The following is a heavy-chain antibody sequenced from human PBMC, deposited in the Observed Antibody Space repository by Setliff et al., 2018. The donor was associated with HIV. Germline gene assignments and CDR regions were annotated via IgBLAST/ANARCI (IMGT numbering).Heavy chain of an antibody. CDR1: GFTFSSYA. CDR3: AKDLYSSSYYWGVSYFDY. CDR2: ISYDGTNK. V-gene: IGHV3-30-3*01. D-gene: IGHD6-13*01. J-gene: IGHJ4*02. Sequence: GSLRLSCAASGFTFSSYAMHWVRQAPGKGLEWVAVISYDGTNKYFADSVKGRFTISRDNPKNTLYLQMNSLRGDDTAMYYCAKDLYSSSYYWGVSYFDYWGQGTLVTVSS.